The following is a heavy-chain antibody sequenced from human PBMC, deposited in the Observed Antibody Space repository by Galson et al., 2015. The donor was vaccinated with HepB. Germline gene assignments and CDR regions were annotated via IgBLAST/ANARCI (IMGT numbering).Heavy chain of an antibody. D-gene: IGHD2-2*01. Sequence: SVKVSCKASGGTFSSYAISWVRQAPGQGLEWMGGIIPIFGTANYAQKFQGRVTITADESTSTAYMELSSLRSEDTAVYYCARSYCSSTSCYFSYYYYGMDVWGQGTTVTVSS. J-gene: IGHJ6*02. CDR1: GGTFSSYA. CDR3: ARSYCSSTSCYFSYYYYGMDV. V-gene: IGHV1-69*13. CDR2: IIPIFGTA.